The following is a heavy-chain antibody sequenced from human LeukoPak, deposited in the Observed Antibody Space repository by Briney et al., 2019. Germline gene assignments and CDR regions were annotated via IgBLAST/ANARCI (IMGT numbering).Heavy chain of an antibody. CDR3: ASLSRDYDFWSGYGYYYYYMDV. CDR2: IIPIFGTA. Sequence: ASVKVSCKASGGTFSSYAISWVRQAPGQGLEWMGGIIPIFGTAHYAQKFQGRVTITGDESTSTAYMELSSLRSEDTVVYYCASLSRDYDFWSGYGYYYYYMDVWGKGTTVTVSS. CDR1: GGTFSSYA. D-gene: IGHD3-3*01. J-gene: IGHJ6*03. V-gene: IGHV1-69*13.